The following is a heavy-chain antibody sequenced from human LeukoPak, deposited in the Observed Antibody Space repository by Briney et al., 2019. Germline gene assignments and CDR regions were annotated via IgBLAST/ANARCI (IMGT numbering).Heavy chain of an antibody. D-gene: IGHD2-2*01. CDR1: GFTFSSYS. CDR3: AREFLDVVVPAAMPIWNY. CDR2: ISSSSSYI. V-gene: IGHV3-21*01. J-gene: IGHJ4*02. Sequence: WGSLRLSCAASGFTFSSYSMNRVRQAPGKGLEWVSSISSSSSYIYYADSVKGRFTISRDNAKNSLYLQMNSLRAEDTAVYYCAREFLDVVVPAAMPIWNYWGQGTLVTVSS.